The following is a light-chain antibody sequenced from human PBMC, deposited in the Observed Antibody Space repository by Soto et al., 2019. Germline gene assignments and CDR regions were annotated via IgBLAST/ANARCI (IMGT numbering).Light chain of an antibody. CDR2: AAS. CDR1: QSVSRTH. V-gene: IGKV3-20*01. CDR3: QHYAYSPYT. Sequence: EIVLTQSPGTLSLSPGERATLSCRASQSVSRTHLAWYQQKPGQAPRFLIYAASSRATGIPDRFSGSGSGTDFTLTISRLEPEDFAVYYCQHYAYSPYTFGQGTKLEIK. J-gene: IGKJ2*01.